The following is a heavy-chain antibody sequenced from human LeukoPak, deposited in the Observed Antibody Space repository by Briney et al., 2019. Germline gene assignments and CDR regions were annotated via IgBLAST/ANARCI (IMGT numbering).Heavy chain of an antibody. CDR1: GFTFSSYA. D-gene: IGHD3-3*01. J-gene: IGHJ4*02. Sequence: GGSLRLSCAASGFTFSSYAMHWVRQAPGKGLEWVAVISYDGSNKYYADSVKGRFTISRDNSKNTLYLQMNSLRAEDTAVYYCARDYDFWSGYRGALDYWGQGTLVTVSS. CDR3: ARDYDFWSGYRGALDY. V-gene: IGHV3-30-3*01. CDR2: ISYDGSNK.